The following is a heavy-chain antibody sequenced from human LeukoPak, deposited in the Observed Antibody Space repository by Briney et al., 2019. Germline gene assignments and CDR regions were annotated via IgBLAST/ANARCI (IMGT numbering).Heavy chain of an antibody. CDR3: ARGSPRIAAAGTYYYYGMDV. J-gene: IGHJ6*02. D-gene: IGHD6-13*01. V-gene: IGHV4-31*03. Sequence: PSETLSLTCTVSGGSISSVGYYWNWIRQHPGKGLEWIGYISYAGSTNYNPSLKSRVTISVDTSKNQFSLKLSSVTAADTAVYYCARGSPRIAAAGTYYYYGMDVWGQGTTVTVSS. CDR2: ISYAGST. CDR1: GGSISSVGYY.